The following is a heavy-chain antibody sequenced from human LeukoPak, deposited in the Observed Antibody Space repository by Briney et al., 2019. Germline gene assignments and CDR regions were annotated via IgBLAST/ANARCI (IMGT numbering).Heavy chain of an antibody. Sequence: ASVKVSCKASGYTFTDYYLHWVQQAPGKGLEWMGRLDPENGETIYAEKFQGRVTITADTSTDTAYMDLSSLRSEDTAVYYCATLSGSYYYFDYWGQGTLVTVSS. CDR1: GYTFTDYY. J-gene: IGHJ4*02. V-gene: IGHV1-69-2*01. CDR3: ATLSGSYYYFDY. CDR2: LDPENGET. D-gene: IGHD1-26*01.